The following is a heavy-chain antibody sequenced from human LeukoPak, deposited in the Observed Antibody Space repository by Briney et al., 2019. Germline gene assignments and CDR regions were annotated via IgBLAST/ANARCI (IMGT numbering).Heavy chain of an antibody. CDR3: AKDLNSGPRDI. CDR1: GFTFSSYG. Sequence: GRSLRLSCAASGFTFSSYGMHWVRQAPGKGLEWVAVISYDGSNKYYADSVKGRFTIFRDNSKNTLYLQMNSLRAEDTAVYYCAKDLNSGPRDIWGQGTMVTVSS. D-gene: IGHD1-26*01. CDR2: ISYDGSNK. J-gene: IGHJ3*02. V-gene: IGHV3-30*18.